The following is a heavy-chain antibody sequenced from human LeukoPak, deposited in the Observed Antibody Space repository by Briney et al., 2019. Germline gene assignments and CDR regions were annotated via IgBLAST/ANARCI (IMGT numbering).Heavy chain of an antibody. V-gene: IGHV1-69*05. Sequence: GSSVKVYCKASGGTFSRYAISWVRQAPGQGLEWMGGIIPIFGTANYAQKFQGRVTITTDESTSTAYMELSSLRSEDTAVYYCAGQTDYGDPYFDYWGQGTLVTVSS. CDR1: GGTFSRYA. D-gene: IGHD4-17*01. CDR3: AGQTDYGDPYFDY. CDR2: IIPIFGTA. J-gene: IGHJ4*02.